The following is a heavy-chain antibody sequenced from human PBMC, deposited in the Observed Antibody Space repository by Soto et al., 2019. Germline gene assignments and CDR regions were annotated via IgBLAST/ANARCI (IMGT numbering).Heavy chain of an antibody. V-gene: IGHV3-7*03. CDR2: IKRDGSEK. D-gene: IGHD4-17*01. CDR1: GFMFGSYW. CDR3: ARVRATDYEIDY. Sequence: PGGSLRLSCTASGFMFGSYWMTWVRHVPGKGLQWVANIKRDGSEKYYVDFVKGRFIISRDNADNSVFLDMNNLRVDDTATYYCARVRATDYEIDYWGQGALVTVSS. J-gene: IGHJ4*02.